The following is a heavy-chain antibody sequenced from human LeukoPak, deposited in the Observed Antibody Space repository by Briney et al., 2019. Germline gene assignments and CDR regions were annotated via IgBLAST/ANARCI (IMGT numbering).Heavy chain of an antibody. CDR2: IRQDGGEK. CDR1: GFTFSSYW. CDR3: TRDGTAAGLYFDL. D-gene: IGHD6-13*01. V-gene: IGHV3-7*01. Sequence: GGSLRLSCAVSGFTFSSYWMNWVRQAPGKGLEWVASIRQDGGEKSYVDSVKGRFTISRDNTKNSLYLQMSSLRAEDTAAYYCTRDGTAAGLYFDLWGQGTLVTVSS. J-gene: IGHJ4*01.